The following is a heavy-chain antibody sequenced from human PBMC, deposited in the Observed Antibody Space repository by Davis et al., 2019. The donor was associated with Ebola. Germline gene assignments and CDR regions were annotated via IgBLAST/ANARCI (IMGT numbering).Heavy chain of an antibody. CDR2: ISAYNGNT. V-gene: IGHV1-18*01. CDR1: GYTFTSYD. D-gene: IGHD6-19*01. J-gene: IGHJ4*02. Sequence: AASVKVSCKASGYTFTSYDINWVRQATGQGLEWMGWISAYNGNTNYAQKFQGRVTMTTDTSTSTAYMELRSLRSDDTAVYYCATSGSGPGYRYYFDYWGQGTLVTVSS. CDR3: ATSGSGPGYRYYFDY.